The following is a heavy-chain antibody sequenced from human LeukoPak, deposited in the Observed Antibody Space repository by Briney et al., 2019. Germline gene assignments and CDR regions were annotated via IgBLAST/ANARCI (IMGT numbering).Heavy chain of an antibody. CDR1: GFTFSSYA. Sequence: GGSLRLSCTASGFTFSSYAMSWVRQAPGKGLEWVSAISGSSGNTYYTDSVKGRFTISRDNSKNTLYLQMSSLRAEDTAIYYCAKSAYSSSCSSFDYWGQGTLVTVSS. D-gene: IGHD6-13*01. V-gene: IGHV3-23*01. CDR3: AKSAYSSSCSSFDY. CDR2: ISGSSGNT. J-gene: IGHJ4*02.